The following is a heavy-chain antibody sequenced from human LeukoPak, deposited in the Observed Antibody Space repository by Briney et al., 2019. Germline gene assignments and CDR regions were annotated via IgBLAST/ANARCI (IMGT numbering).Heavy chain of an antibody. J-gene: IGHJ4*02. Sequence: ASVKVSCKASGYTFSGYYMHWVRQAPGQGLEWMGWINPNSGGTNYAQKFQGRVTMTRDTSISTAYMELGRLRSDDTAVYYCARESSTFSLGYWGQGTLVTVSS. D-gene: IGHD3-3*02. CDR2: INPNSGGT. CDR1: GYTFSGYY. CDR3: ARESSTFSLGY. V-gene: IGHV1-2*02.